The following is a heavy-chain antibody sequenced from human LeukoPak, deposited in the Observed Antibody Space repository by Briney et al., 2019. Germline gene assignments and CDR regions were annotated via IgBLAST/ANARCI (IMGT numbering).Heavy chain of an antibody. D-gene: IGHD6-19*01. J-gene: IGHJ4*02. V-gene: IGHV4-59*01. Sequence: SSETPSLTCTVSGGSISSYYWSWIRQPPGKGLEWIGYIYYSGSTNYNPSLKSRVTISVDTSKNQFSLKLSSVTAADTAVYYCASGIAVAGDFGYWGQGTLVTVSS. CDR1: GGSISSYY. CDR2: IYYSGST. CDR3: ASGIAVAGDFGY.